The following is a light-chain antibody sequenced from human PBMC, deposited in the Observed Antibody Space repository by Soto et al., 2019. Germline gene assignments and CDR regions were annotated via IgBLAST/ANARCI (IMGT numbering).Light chain of an antibody. V-gene: IGKV3-20*01. CDR2: AAS. CDR3: QQYGSSPRT. CDR1: QSVSSN. Sequence: EIVMTQSPATLSVSPGERATLSCRASQSVSSNLAWYQQKPGQAPRLLIYAASSRATGIPDRFSGGGSGTDFTLTISRLEPEDFAVYYCQQYGSSPRTFGQGTKVDIK. J-gene: IGKJ1*01.